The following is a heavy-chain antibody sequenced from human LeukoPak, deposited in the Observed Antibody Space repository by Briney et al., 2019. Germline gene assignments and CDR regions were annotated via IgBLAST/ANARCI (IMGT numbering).Heavy chain of an antibody. CDR3: ARSSGYYPPGWYYFDY. CDR1: GFTFSSYG. V-gene: IGHV3-30*03. J-gene: IGHJ4*02. Sequence: PGGSLRLSCAASGFTFSSYGMHWVRQAPGKGLEWVAVISYDGSNKYYADSVKGRFSISRDNSKNTLYLQMNSLRAEDTAVYYCARSSGYYPPGWYYFDYWGQGTLVTVSS. CDR2: ISYDGSNK. D-gene: IGHD3-22*01.